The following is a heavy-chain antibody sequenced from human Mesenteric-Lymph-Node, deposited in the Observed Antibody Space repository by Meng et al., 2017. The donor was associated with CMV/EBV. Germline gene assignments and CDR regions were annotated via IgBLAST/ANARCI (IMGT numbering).Heavy chain of an antibody. V-gene: IGHV3-7*01. J-gene: IGHJ4*02. CDR3: AKGDTAMDRISY. CDR2: IKQDGSEK. Sequence: GESLKISCAASGFTFNSYWMSWVRQAPGKGLEWVANIKQDGSEKYYVDSVKGRFTISRDNAKNSLYLQMNSLRAEDTAVYYCAKGDTAMDRISYWGQGTLVTVSS. CDR1: GFTFNSYW. D-gene: IGHD5-18*01.